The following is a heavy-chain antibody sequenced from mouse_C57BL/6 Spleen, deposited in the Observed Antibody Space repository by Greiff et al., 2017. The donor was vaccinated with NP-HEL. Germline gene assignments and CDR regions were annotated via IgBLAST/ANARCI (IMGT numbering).Heavy chain of an antibody. CDR2: INPSTGGT. Sequence: VQLKQSGPELVKPGASVKISCKASGYSFTGYYMNWVKQSPEKSLEWIGEINPSTGGTTYNQKFKAKATLTVDKSSSTAYMQLKSLTSEDSAVYYCARNWDRGFDYWGQGTTLTVSS. J-gene: IGHJ2*01. CDR3: ARNWDRGFDY. D-gene: IGHD4-1*01. CDR1: GYSFTGYY. V-gene: IGHV1-42*01.